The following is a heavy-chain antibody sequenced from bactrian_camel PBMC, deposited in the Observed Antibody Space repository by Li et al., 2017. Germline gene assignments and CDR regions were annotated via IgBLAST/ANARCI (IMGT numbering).Heavy chain of an antibody. D-gene: IGHD3*01. CDR2: IHDNGGDT. J-gene: IGHJ4*01. CDR3: AANDQLWVGECGQYEYNY. V-gene: IGHV3S6*01. Sequence: QVQLVESGGGSVQAGGSLKLSCAASGYNDRNRCMAWFRQAPGKEREKVATIHDNGGDTYYADPVKGRFTISQVNAKVLYLRMNSLKPEDTAMYTCAANDQLWVGECGQYEYNYWGQGTQVTVS. CDR1: GYNDRNRC.